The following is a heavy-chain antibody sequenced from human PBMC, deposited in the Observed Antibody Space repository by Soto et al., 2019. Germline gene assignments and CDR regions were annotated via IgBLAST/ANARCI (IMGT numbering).Heavy chain of an antibody. CDR2: SSSSGGYT. V-gene: IGHV3-11*06. D-gene: IGHD3-16*01. J-gene: IGHJ6*02. Sequence: QVQLVESGGGLVEPGGSLRLSCAASGFSVGDNYMNWIRQAPGKGLEWLSYSSSSGGYTNYADSVKGRFTISRDNAKNSLYLQMASLRAADTAVYFCARSSGRRHVFTFDYGLDVWGQGTTVTVSS. CDR3: ARSSGRRHVFTFDYGLDV. CDR1: GFSVGDNY.